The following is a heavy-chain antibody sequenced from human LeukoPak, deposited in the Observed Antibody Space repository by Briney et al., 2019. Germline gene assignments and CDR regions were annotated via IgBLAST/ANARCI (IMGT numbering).Heavy chain of an antibody. J-gene: IGHJ4*02. CDR1: GYTFTSYY. CDR2: IYPGGGST. V-gene: IGHV1-46*01. Sequence: ASVKVSCKTSGYTFTSYYIHWVRQAPGQGLEWMGIIYPGGGSTNYAQKFQGRLTMTRDMSTSTVYMELSSLRSEDTAFYYCARALGGYTMTTGFDYWGQGTLVTVSS. D-gene: IGHD3-22*01. CDR3: ARALGGYTMTTGFDY.